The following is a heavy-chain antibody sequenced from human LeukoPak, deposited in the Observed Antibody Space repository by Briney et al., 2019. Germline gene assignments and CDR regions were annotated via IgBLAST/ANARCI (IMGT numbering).Heavy chain of an antibody. CDR3: ARVTPDGPNNFDY. V-gene: IGHV1-18*01. CDR2: ISAYNGNT. CDR1: GYTFTSYG. Sequence: GASVEVSCRASGYTFTSYGISWVRQAPGQGLEWMGWISAYNGNTNYAQKLQGRVTMTTDTSTSTAYMELRSLRSGDTAVYYCARVTPDGPNNFDYWGQGTLVTVSS. D-gene: IGHD1-14*01. J-gene: IGHJ4*02.